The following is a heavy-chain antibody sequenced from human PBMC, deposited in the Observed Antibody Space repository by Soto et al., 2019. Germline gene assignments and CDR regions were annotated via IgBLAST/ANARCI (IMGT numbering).Heavy chain of an antibody. CDR1: GFSFSSYW. D-gene: IGHD3-16*01. Sequence: EVQLVESGGGLVQPGGSLRISCTVSGFSFSSYWMSWVRKAPGKGLEWVASIKQDESEKYYVDSVKGRFTISRDNVDDSLFLQMTSLSADDTAVYFCVRDVAFDYVNWGQGTLVTVSS. J-gene: IGHJ4*02. CDR3: VRDVAFDYVN. CDR2: IKQDESEK. V-gene: IGHV3-7*01.